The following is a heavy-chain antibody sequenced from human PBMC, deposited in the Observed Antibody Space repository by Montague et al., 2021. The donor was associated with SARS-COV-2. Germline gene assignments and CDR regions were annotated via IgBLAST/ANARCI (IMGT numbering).Heavy chain of an antibody. V-gene: IGHV4-31*03. Sequence: TLSLTCTVSGGSINSGGYCWSWIRQHPGKGLEWIGYIYYSGSTYYNPSLKSRLTISVDTSKNQFSLKLSSVTAADTAVYYCARVHFVSSGWYPDAFDIWGQGTMVTVSS. CDR3: ARVHFVSSGWYPDAFDI. CDR2: IYYSGST. D-gene: IGHD6-19*01. J-gene: IGHJ3*02. CDR1: GGSINSGGYC.